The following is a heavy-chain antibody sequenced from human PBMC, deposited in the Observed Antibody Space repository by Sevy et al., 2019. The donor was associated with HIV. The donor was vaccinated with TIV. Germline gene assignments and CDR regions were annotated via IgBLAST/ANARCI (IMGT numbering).Heavy chain of an antibody. J-gene: IGHJ5*02. CDR2: IKSNIDGAAI. D-gene: IGHD2-15*01. CDR3: TTKGRDCSGTGCQIS. V-gene: IGHV3-15*01. CDR1: EFIFNDAW. Sequence: GGSLRLSCVASEFIFNDAWMHWVRQAPGKGLEWVGRIKSNIDGAAIDYAAPVKGRFTISRDDSKNTVFLQMNSLKSEDTAVYFCTTKGRDCSGTGCQISWGQGTQVTVSS.